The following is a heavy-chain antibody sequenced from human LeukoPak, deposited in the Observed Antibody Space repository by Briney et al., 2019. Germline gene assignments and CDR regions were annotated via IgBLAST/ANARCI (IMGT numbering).Heavy chain of an antibody. CDR2: ISGSASST. CDR3: AMKAVPRPRLHDAFDF. J-gene: IGHJ3*01. CDR1: GFTFSNYA. D-gene: IGHD5-24*01. V-gene: IGHV3-23*01. Sequence: GGSLRLSCAASGFTFSNYAMSWVRQAPGKGLEWVSAISGSASSTYHADSVKGRFTISRDNSKNTLYLQMNSLRADDTAVYYCAMKAVPRPRLHDAFDFWGPGTVVSVSS.